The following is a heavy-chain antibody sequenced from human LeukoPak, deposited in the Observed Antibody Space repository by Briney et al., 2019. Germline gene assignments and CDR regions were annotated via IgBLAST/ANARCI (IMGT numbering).Heavy chain of an antibody. Sequence: ASVKVSCKASGYTFTGYYMHWVRQAPGQGREWMGRINPNSGGTNYAQKFQGRVTMTRDTSTSTVYMELSSLRSEDTAVYYCARDYGSGSYYIRWPPDYWGQGTLVTVSS. D-gene: IGHD3-10*01. J-gene: IGHJ4*02. CDR3: ARDYGSGSYYIRWPPDY. CDR2: INPNSGGT. V-gene: IGHV1-2*06. CDR1: GYTFTGYY.